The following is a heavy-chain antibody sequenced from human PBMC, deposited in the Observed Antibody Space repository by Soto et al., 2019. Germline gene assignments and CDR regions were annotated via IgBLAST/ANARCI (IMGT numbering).Heavy chain of an antibody. Sequence: EVQLVESGGGLVKPGGSLRLSCAASGFTFSPYDMNWVRQAPGKGLEWVSYISGGGDTIYYGDSVKGRFTMSRDNAKNSLYLQVNSLRGEDTAVYYCARSKYGDYSNAFDIWGQGTMVTVSS. V-gene: IGHV3-48*03. J-gene: IGHJ3*02. CDR3: ARSKYGDYSNAFDI. D-gene: IGHD4-17*01. CDR2: ISGGGDTI. CDR1: GFTFSPYD.